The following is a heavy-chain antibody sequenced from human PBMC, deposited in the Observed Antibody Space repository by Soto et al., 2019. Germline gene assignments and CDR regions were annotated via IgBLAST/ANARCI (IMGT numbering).Heavy chain of an antibody. CDR1: GYTFTSYD. CDR2: MNPNSGNT. CDR3: ARGPGRKYYDFWGGYYRYMDV. V-gene: IGHV1-8*01. D-gene: IGHD3-3*01. J-gene: IGHJ6*03. Sequence: ASVKVSCKASGYTFTSYDINWVRQATGQGLEWMGWMNPNSGNTGYAQKFQGRVTMTRNTSISTAYMELSSLRSEDTAVYYCARGPGRKYYDFWGGYYRYMDVWGKGTTVTVSS.